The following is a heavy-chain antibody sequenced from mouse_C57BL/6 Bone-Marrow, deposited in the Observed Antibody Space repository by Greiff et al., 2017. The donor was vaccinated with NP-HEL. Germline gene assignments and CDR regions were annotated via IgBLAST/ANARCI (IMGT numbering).Heavy chain of an antibody. D-gene: IGHD1-1*01. CDR2: INPGSGGT. CDR1: GYAFTNYL. V-gene: IGHV1-54*01. CDR3: AAYGSSYWYFDV. Sequence: QVQLQQSGAELVRPGTSVKVSCKASGYAFTNYLIEWVKQRPGQGLEWIGVINPGSGGTNYNEKFKGKATLTADKSSSTAYMQRSSLTSEDSAVYFCAAYGSSYWYFDVWGTGTTVTVSS. J-gene: IGHJ1*03.